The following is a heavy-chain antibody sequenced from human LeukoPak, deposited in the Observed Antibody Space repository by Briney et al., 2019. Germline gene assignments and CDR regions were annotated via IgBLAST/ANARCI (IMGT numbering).Heavy chain of an antibody. D-gene: IGHD6-6*01. J-gene: IGHJ6*03. Sequence: SETLSLTCTVSGDSISSSSYYWGWIRQPPGKGLEWIATIYYSESTYYNPSLRSRVTISVDTSKNQFSLELISVTAADTSVYYCARHGPRGAARPDYYYYYMDVWGKGTTATVSS. CDR2: IYYSEST. CDR3: ARHGPRGAARPDYYYYYMDV. CDR1: GDSISSSSYY. V-gene: IGHV4-39*01.